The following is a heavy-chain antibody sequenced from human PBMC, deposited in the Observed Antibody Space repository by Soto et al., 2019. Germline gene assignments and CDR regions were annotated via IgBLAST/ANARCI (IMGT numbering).Heavy chain of an antibody. CDR2: INHSGST. CDR1: GGSFSDYY. D-gene: IGHD4-4*01. CDR3: AGGLQANNFYNMDV. J-gene: IGHJ6*03. Sequence: PSETLSLTCAVYGGSFSDYYWSWIRQPPGKGLEWIGEINHSGSTNYNPSLKSRVTISVDTSMNQFFLKLSSVTAADTAVYYCAGGLQANNFYNMDVWVKGTTVTVSS. V-gene: IGHV4-34*01.